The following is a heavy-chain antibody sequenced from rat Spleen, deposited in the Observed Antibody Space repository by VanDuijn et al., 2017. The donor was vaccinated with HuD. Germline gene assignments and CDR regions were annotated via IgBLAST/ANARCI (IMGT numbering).Heavy chain of an antibody. CDR3: TRGGYFRY. Sequence: EVQLGESGGGLVQPARSLKLSCVASGFTLNNYWMTWTRQALGKGLEWVASITNAAGKGYYPDSVKGRFTISRDTAQNILYHQMNSPRDEDTATYSCTRGGYFRYWGQGVMVTVS. V-gene: IGHV5-31*01. J-gene: IGHJ2*01. D-gene: IGHD2-5*01. CDR2: ITNAAGKG. CDR1: GFTLNNYW.